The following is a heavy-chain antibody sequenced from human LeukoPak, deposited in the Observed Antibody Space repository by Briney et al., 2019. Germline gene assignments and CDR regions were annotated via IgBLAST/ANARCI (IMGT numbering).Heavy chain of an antibody. CDR2: IKHSRTT. Sequence: GSLRLSCAASGFTFISYAMAWVRQPPGKGLEWIGEIKHSRTTNYNPSLKGRVTISIATSKSQFSLRLNSGTAADTDVYYCARGPYYFGSGNDYNRFNVVYWGQGTLVTVSS. J-gene: IGHJ4*02. D-gene: IGHD3-10*01. CDR3: ARGPYYFGSGNDYNRFNVVY. CDR1: GFTFISYA. V-gene: IGHV4-34*01.